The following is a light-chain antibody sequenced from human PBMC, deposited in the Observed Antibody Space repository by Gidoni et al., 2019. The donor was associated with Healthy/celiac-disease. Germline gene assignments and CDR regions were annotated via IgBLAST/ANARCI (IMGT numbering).Light chain of an antibody. CDR2: AAS. Sequence: AIRITPSPSSLSASTGDRVTITCRASQGISSYLAWYQQKPGKAPKLLIYAASTLQSGVPSRFSGSGSGTDFTLTISCLQSEDFATYYCQQYYSYPLTFGQGTKVEIK. V-gene: IGKV1-8*01. CDR3: QQYYSYPLT. CDR1: QGISSY. J-gene: IGKJ1*01.